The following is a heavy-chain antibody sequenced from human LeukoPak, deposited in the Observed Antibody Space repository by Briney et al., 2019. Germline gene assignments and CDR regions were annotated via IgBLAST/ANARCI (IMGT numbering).Heavy chain of an antibody. J-gene: IGHJ4*02. CDR1: GYTFATDG. CDR2: ISRYTGNT. Sequence: ASVKVSCKASGYTFATDGISWIRQAPGQGLEWLGWISRYTGNTHYAQKFQVRVTMTTDTSTSTAYMELRDLKSDDTALYYCAKDEWELPYYFPCWGQGTQVTVSS. CDR3: AKDEWELPYYFPC. D-gene: IGHD1-26*01. V-gene: IGHV1-18*01.